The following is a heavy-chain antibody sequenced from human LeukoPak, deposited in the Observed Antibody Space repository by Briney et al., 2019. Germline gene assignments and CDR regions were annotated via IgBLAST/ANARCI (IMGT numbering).Heavy chain of an antibody. CDR1: GYTFTGYY. D-gene: IGHD3-16*02. CDR2: INPNSGGT. V-gene: IGHV1-2*02. Sequence: ASVKVSCKASGYTFTGYYMHWVRQAPGQGLEWMGWINPNSGGTNYAQKFQGRVTMTRNTSISTAYMELSSLRSEDTAVYYCARGLRLGELLLYYFDYWGQGTLVTVSS. CDR3: ARGLRLGELLLYYFDY. J-gene: IGHJ4*02.